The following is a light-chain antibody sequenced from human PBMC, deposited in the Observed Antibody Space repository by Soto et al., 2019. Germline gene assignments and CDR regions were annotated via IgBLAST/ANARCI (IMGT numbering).Light chain of an antibody. CDR2: GAS. V-gene: IGKV3-20*01. CDR3: QQYNNWLIT. J-gene: IGKJ5*01. Sequence: EIVLTQSPGTLSLSPGERATLSCRASQSVSSSYLAWYQQKPGQAPRLLMFGASSRATGIPDRFSGSGSGTEFTLTISSLQSEDFAVYYCQQYNNWLITFGQGTRLEIK. CDR1: QSVSSSY.